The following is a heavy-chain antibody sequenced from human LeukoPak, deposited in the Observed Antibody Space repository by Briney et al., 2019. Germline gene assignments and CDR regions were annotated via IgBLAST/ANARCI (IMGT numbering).Heavy chain of an antibody. CDR2: IYYSGST. D-gene: IGHD6-19*01. Sequence: SETLSLTCAVYGGSFSGYYWSWIRQPPGKGLEWIGYIYYSGSTNYNPSLKSRVTISVDTSKNQFSLKLSSVTAADTAVYYCARSSGWYSAFDIWGQGTMVTVSS. V-gene: IGHV4-59*01. CDR1: GGSFSGYY. J-gene: IGHJ3*02. CDR3: ARSSGWYSAFDI.